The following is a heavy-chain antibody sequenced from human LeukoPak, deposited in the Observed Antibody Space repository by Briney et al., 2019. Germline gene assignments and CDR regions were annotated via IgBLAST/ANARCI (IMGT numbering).Heavy chain of an antibody. V-gene: IGHV1-46*01. CDR1: GYTFTSYY. CDR3: ARVFAAAGTGAIGY. D-gene: IGHD6-13*01. Sequence: ASVKVSCKASGYTFTSYYIHWVRQAPGQGLEWMGIINPSGGSTSYAHQFQGIVTLTRDTSTSTVYMELSSLRSEDTAVYYCARVFAAAGTGAIGYWGQGTLVTVSS. CDR2: INPSGGST. J-gene: IGHJ4*02.